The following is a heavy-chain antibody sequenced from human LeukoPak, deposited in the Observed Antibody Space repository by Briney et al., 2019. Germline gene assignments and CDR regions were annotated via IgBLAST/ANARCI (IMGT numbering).Heavy chain of an antibody. CDR2: ISAYNANT. CDR3: ARDSKGATHTDY. D-gene: IGHD1-26*01. V-gene: IGHV1-18*01. J-gene: IGHJ4*02. Sequence: ASVKVSCKASGYTFTSFGISWVRQAPGQGLEWMGWISAYNANTNFAQNLQGRVTMTTDTSTSTAYMELRSLRSDDTAVYYCARDSKGATHTDYWGQGTLVTVSS. CDR1: GYTFTSFG.